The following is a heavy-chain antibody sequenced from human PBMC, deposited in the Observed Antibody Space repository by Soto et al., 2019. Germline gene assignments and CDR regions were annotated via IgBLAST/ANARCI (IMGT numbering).Heavy chain of an antibody. CDR1: DYTFTSYG. Sequence: SGKVACYSSDYTFTSYGISRVRQAPGQGLEWRGWISAYNGNTNYAQKLQGRVTMTTDTSTSTAYMELRSLRSDDTAVYYCARDLRLRFLDWLFSPYYYYGMDVWGQGTTATVSS. V-gene: IGHV1-18*01. D-gene: IGHD3-3*01. CDR2: ISAYNGNT. CDR3: ARDLRLRFLDWLFSPYYYYGMDV. J-gene: IGHJ6*02.